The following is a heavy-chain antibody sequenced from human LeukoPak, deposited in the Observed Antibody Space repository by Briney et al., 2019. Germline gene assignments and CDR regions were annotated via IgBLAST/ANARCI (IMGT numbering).Heavy chain of an antibody. CDR2: ISAYNVNT. J-gene: IGHJ4*02. CDR1: GYTFTSYG. CDR3: ARDPYSYDSSGYYRALDY. V-gene: IGHV1-18*01. Sequence: ASVKVSCKASGYTFTSYGISWVRQAPGQGLEWMGWISAYNVNTKYAQKLQDRVTMTTDTSTNTAYMELRSLRSDDTAVYYCARDPYSYDSSGYYRALDYWGQGTLVTVSS. D-gene: IGHD3-22*01.